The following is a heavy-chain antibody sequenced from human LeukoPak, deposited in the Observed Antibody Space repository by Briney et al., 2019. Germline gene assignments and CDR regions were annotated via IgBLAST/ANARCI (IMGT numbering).Heavy chain of an antibody. D-gene: IGHD3-22*01. CDR2: IYYSGST. V-gene: IGHV4-59*01. CDR3: ARVGGYYVSDAFDI. J-gene: IGHJ3*02. Sequence: PSETLSLTCTVSGGSISNYYWTWIRQPPGKGLEWIGYIYYSGSTNYNPSLKSRVTISVDTSKNQFSLKLSSVTAADTAVYYCARVGGYYVSDAFDIWGQGTMVTVSS. CDR1: GGSISNYY.